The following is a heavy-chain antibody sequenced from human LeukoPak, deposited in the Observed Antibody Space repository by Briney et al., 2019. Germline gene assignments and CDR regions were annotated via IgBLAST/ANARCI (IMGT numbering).Heavy chain of an antibody. Sequence: PSETLSLTCAVYGGSFSGSYWSWIRQPPGKGLEWIGEINHSGSTNYNPSLKSRVTISVDTSKNQFSLKLSSVTAADTAVYYCARARRPDFWSTYYYYYMDVWGKGTTVTVSS. J-gene: IGHJ6*03. CDR3: ARARRPDFWSTYYYYYMDV. D-gene: IGHD3-3*01. CDR1: GGSFSGSY. CDR2: INHSGST. V-gene: IGHV4-34*01.